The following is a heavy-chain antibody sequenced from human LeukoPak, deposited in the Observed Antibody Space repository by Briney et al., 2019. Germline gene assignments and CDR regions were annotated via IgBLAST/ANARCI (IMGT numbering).Heavy chain of an antibody. CDR3: AGVGGCSGGSCYNAMDV. V-gene: IGHV1-46*01. D-gene: IGHD2-15*01. Sequence: ASVKVSCKASGNTLISYYIHWVRQAPGQGLEWMGIISPSGGSTSYAQKFQGRVTMTRDTSTSTVYMELGSLRSADTAVYYCAGVGGCSGGSCYNAMDVWGQGTTVTVSS. J-gene: IGHJ6*02. CDR2: ISPSGGST. CDR1: GNTLISYY.